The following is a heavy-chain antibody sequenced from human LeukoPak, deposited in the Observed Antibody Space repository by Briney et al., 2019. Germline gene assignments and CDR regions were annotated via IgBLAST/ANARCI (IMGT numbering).Heavy chain of an antibody. J-gene: IGHJ4*02. Sequence: GGSLRLSCAASGFTFSSYAMSWVRQAPGKGLEWVSAISGSGGSTYYADSVKGRFTISRDNSKNTLYLQMNSLRAEDTAVYYCAKTNGDDYVWGSYRFPLPFDYWGQGTLVTVSS. CDR1: GFTFSSYA. CDR2: ISGSGGST. CDR3: AKTNGDDYVWGSYRFPLPFDY. V-gene: IGHV3-23*01. D-gene: IGHD3-16*02.